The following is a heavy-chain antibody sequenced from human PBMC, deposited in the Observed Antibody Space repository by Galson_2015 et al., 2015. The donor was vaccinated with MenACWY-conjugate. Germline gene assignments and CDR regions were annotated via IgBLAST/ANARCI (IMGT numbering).Heavy chain of an antibody. CDR3: ARVSGLSGYSMDV. CDR2: ISGSGGST. V-gene: IGHV3-23*01. CDR1: RFTFNSYA. J-gene: IGHJ6*02. Sequence: SLRLSCAASRFTFNSYAMSWVRQAPGKGLEWVSGISGSGGSTYYADSVKGRFTISRDNSKNTLYLQMNSLRAEDTAVYYCARVSGLSGYSMDVWGQGTTVTVSS. D-gene: IGHD3-9*01.